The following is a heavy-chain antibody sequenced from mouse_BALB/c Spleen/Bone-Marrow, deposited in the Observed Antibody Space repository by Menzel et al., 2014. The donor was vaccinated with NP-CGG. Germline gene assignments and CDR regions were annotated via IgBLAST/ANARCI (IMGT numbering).Heavy chain of an antibody. CDR2: ISRGSGTV. J-gene: IGHJ2*01. CDR3: TRSRGDWDDVDY. CDR1: GFTFSSFG. V-gene: IGHV5-17*02. Sequence: EVKLVESGGGLVQPGGSRKLSCAASGFTFSSFGMHWVRRAPEKGLEWVAYISRGSGTVFYADTVKGRFTFSRDNPTNTLFLQRSSLRSEDTAMYYCTRSRGDWDDVDYWGQGTTLTVSS. D-gene: IGHD3-3*01.